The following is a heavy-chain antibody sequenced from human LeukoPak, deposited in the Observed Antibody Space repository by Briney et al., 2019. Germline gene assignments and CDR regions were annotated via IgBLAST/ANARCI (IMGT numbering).Heavy chain of an antibody. V-gene: IGHV4-34*01. CDR2: INHSGST. J-gene: IGHJ4*02. Sequence: PSETLSLTCAVYGGSFSDYYWTWIRQPPGKGLEWIGEINHSGSTNYNPSLKSRVTISVDTSKNQFSLKVNSVTAADTAVYYCARGLGVRGVILTYFDSWGQGTLVTVSS. CDR3: ARGLGVRGVILTYFDS. D-gene: IGHD3-10*01. CDR1: GGSFSDYY.